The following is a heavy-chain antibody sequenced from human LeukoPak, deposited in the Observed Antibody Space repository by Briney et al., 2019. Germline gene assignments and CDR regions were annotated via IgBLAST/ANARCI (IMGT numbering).Heavy chain of an antibody. CDR2: ISHTGTTT. J-gene: IGHJ4*02. CDR1: GFTFSDHY. D-gene: IGHD3-22*01. Sequence: PGGSLRLSCAASGFTFSDHYMSWIRQAPGKGLEWVSYISHTGTTTMYGDSVQGRFTVSRDNANNLLFLQMNSLRAEDTAVYYCAKTTVVIITPSFFYFDYWGQGTLVTVSS. V-gene: IGHV3-11*01. CDR3: AKTTVVIITPSFFYFDY.